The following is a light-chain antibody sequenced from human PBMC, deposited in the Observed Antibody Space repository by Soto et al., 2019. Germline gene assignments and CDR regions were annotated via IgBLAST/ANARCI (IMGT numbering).Light chain of an antibody. CDR3: QQFTTYPLT. Sequence: AIQLTQSPSTLSASVGDTVTITCRASHDISSTLVWYRQKPGKAPMLLIYNASILQDEIPSRYSGRGSGTDFTLTISSLQAEDFATFYCQQFTTYPLTFGGGTKVEIK. J-gene: IGKJ4*01. CDR1: HDISST. V-gene: IGKV1-13*02. CDR2: NAS.